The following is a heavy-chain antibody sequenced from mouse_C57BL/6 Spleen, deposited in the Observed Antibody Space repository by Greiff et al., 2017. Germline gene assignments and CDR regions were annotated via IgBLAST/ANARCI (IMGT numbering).Heavy chain of an antibody. D-gene: IGHD1-1*01. CDR3: ARAVYGSSQGAMDY. CDR2: IYPRSGNT. V-gene: IGHV1-81*01. J-gene: IGHJ4*01. CDR1: GYTFTSYG. Sequence: VQLQQSGAELARPGASVKLSCKASGYTFTSYGISWVKQRTGQGLEWIGEIYPRSGNTYYNEKFKGKATLTADKSSSTAYMELRSLTSEDSAVYFCARAVYGSSQGAMDYWGQGTSVTVSS.